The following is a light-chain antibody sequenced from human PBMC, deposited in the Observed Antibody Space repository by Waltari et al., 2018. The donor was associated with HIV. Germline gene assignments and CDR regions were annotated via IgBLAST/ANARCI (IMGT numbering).Light chain of an antibody. CDR3: QQYGSSSFT. J-gene: IGKJ3*01. CDR1: QTVSSNF. V-gene: IGKV3-20*01. Sequence: IVLTQSPGTLFLSLGETAILPCRASQTVSSNFLAWYQQKPGQAPRLLIYGASSRAAGIPDRFSASGSGRDFTLTISGLEPEDFAMYYCQQYGSSSFTFGPGTKLDLK. CDR2: GAS.